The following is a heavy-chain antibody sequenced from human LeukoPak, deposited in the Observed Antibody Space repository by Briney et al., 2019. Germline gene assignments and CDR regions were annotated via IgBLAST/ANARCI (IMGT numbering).Heavy chain of an antibody. J-gene: IGHJ4*02. CDR2: IYYSGCT. V-gene: IGHV4-59*01. D-gene: IGHD2-2*01. CDR1: GGSISSYY. Sequence: SETLSLTCTVSGGSISSYYWSWIRQPPGKGLEWIGYIYYSGCTNYNPSLKSRVTISLDTSKNQFSLNLSSVTAADTAVYYCARKSFHTSSYDYWGQGTLVTVSS. CDR3: ARKSFHTSSYDY.